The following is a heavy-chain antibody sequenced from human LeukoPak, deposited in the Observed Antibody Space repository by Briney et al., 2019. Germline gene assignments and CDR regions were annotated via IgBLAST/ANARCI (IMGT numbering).Heavy chain of an antibody. Sequence: ASVKVSCKASGYTFTSYDINWVRQAPGQGLEWMGWMNPNSGNTGYAQKFQGRVTITRNTSISTAYMELSSLRSEDTAVYYCARSRETYYDFWSGNYYYMDVWGKGTTVTVSS. CDR2: MNPNSGNT. J-gene: IGHJ6*03. V-gene: IGHV1-8*03. D-gene: IGHD3-3*01. CDR1: GYTFTSYD. CDR3: ARSRETYYDFWSGNYYYMDV.